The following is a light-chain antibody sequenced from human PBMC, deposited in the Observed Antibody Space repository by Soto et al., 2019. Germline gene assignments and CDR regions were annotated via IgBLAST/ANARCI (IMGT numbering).Light chain of an antibody. CDR3: QQYGSSPRT. V-gene: IGKV3-20*01. CDR2: GAS. CDR1: QSVSSSY. J-gene: IGKJ1*01. Sequence: DIVLTQSPDTLSLSPGERATLSCRASQSVSSSYLAWYQQKPGQAPRLLIYGASRRATGIPDRFSGSGSGTEFTLTISRLEPEDFAVYYCQQYGSSPRTFGQGTKVEIK.